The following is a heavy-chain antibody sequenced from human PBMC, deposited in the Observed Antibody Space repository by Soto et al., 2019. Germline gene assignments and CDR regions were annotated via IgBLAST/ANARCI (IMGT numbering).Heavy chain of an antibody. Sequence: QVQLVQSGAEVKKPGSSVKVSCKASGGTFSSYAISWVRQAPGQGLEWMGGIIPIFGTANYAQKFQGRVTITADESTSTAYMELSSLRSEDTAVYYCARAPYYYDSSGYPLDFDYWGQGTLVTVSS. J-gene: IGHJ4*02. CDR1: GGTFSSYA. CDR3: ARAPYYYDSSGYPLDFDY. CDR2: IIPIFGTA. D-gene: IGHD3-22*01. V-gene: IGHV1-69*01.